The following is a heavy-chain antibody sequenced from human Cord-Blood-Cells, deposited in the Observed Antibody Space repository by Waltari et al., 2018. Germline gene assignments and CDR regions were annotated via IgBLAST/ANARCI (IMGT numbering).Heavy chain of an antibody. CDR3: ARSPMYSSGWLNY. J-gene: IGHJ4*02. V-gene: IGHV3-7*01. D-gene: IGHD6-19*01. Sequence: EVQLVESGGGLVQPGGSLGLPCAASGFTFSSYWMGWVRPAPGKGLEWVDNIKQDGSEKYYVDSVKGRFTISRDNAKNSLYLQMNSLRAEDTAVYYCARSPMYSSGWLNYWGQGTLVTVSS. CDR2: IKQDGSEK. CDR1: GFTFSSYW.